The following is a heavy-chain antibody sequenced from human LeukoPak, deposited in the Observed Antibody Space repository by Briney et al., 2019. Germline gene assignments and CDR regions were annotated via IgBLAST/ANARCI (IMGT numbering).Heavy chain of an antibody. J-gene: IGHJ4*02. CDR1: GYTFATYA. CDR3: ARDLWGPRGYFDY. Sequence: GASVKVSCKASGYTFATYALHWVRQAPGQRLEWMGWINAGNGNTKYSQNFQGRVTITRDTSASTAFMELSSLRSEGTAVYYCARDLWGPRGYFDYWGQGTLVTVSS. V-gene: IGHV1-3*01. D-gene: IGHD3-16*01. CDR2: INAGNGNT.